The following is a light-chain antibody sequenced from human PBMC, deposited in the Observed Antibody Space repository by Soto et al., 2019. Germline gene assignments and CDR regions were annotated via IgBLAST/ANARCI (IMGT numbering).Light chain of an antibody. CDR1: QSINSGN. CDR3: QQYAGTPLT. J-gene: IGKJ4*01. Sequence: EIVLTQSPGTLSLSPGERATLSCRASQSINSGNLVWYQQKPGQAPRLLIYSASSRATGIPDRFSGGGSGTDFTLTISRLEPEDFAVYYCQQYAGTPLTFGGGTKVEIK. V-gene: IGKV3-20*01. CDR2: SAS.